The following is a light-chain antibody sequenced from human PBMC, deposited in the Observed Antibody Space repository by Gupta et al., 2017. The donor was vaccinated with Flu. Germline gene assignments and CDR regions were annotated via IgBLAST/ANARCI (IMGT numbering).Light chain of an antibody. CDR2: DAS. CDR1: QSIGTN. V-gene: IGKV3-15*01. CDR3: QQYNNWPRAT. Sequence: ERATLACRASQSIGTNFVWYQQKPGQAPRLHIYDASARATGIPARFSGSGSGTEFTLTISSLQSEDFAFYYCQQYNNWPRATFGQGTRLEIK. J-gene: IGKJ5*01.